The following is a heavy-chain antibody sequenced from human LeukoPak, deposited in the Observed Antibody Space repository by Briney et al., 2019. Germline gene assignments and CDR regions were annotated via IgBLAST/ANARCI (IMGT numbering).Heavy chain of an antibody. D-gene: IGHD3/OR15-3a*01. CDR2: IKEDGSEK. CDR1: GFTFSCSW. J-gene: IGHJ4*02. V-gene: IGHV3-7*01. CDR3: ATGLYYFDY. Sequence: PGGSLRLSCAASGFTFSCSWMTWVRQAPEKGLEWVANIKEDGSEKYYVDSVQGRFTISRDNAQNSLYLQMNSLRAEDTAVYYCATGLYYFDYWGQGTLVTVSS.